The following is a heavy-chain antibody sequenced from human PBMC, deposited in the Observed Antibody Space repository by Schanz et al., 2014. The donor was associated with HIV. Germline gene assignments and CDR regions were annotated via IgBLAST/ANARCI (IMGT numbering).Heavy chain of an antibody. CDR2: ISGSGIST. CDR1: GFTFSSYG. D-gene: IGHD3-10*01. Sequence: VQLVESGGGVVQPGRSLRLSCAASGFTFSSYGMHWVRQAPGKGLEWVSAISGSGISTDYADSVKGRITISRDNSKNTLYLQMNSLRAEDTAVYYCAKGQRGMVRGDIDYWGQGTLVTVSS. CDR3: AKGQRGMVRGDIDY. V-gene: IGHV3-23*04. J-gene: IGHJ4*02.